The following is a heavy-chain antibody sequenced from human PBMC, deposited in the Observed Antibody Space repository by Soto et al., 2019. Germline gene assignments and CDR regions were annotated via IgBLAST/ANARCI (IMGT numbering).Heavy chain of an antibody. CDR1: GYTFTSYG. CDR2: ISAYNGNT. Sequence: QVQLVQSGAEVKKPGASVKVSCQASGYTFTSYGISWVRQAPGQGLEWMGWISAYNGNTNYAQKLQGRVTMTTDTTTSTAYMELRSLRSDDTAVYYCARVSGYSSGWYFGVRGSFDYWGQGTLVTVS. J-gene: IGHJ4*02. CDR3: ARVSGYSSGWYFGVRGSFDY. D-gene: IGHD6-19*01. V-gene: IGHV1-18*01.